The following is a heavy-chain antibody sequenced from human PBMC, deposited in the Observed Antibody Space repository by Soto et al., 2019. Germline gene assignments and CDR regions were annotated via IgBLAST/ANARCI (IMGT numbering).Heavy chain of an antibody. D-gene: IGHD4-17*01. Sequence: SETLSLTCAVYGGSFSGYYWSWIRQPPGKGLEWIGEINHSGSINYNPSLKSRVTISVDTSKNQFSLKLSSVTAADTAVYYCARAEMTTVVYFDYWGQGTLVTVSS. V-gene: IGHV4-34*01. J-gene: IGHJ4*02. CDR2: INHSGSI. CDR3: ARAEMTTVVYFDY. CDR1: GGSFSGYY.